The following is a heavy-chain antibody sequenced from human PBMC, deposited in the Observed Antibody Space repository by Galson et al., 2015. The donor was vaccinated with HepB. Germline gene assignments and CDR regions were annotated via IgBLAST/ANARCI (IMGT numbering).Heavy chain of an antibody. Sequence: SVKVSCKASGGTFSSYAISWVRQAPGQGLEWMGRIIPILGIANYAQKFQGRVTITADKSTSTAYMELNSLRSEDTAVYYCAREATVTTALTAYYYYYMDVWGKGTTVTVSS. CDR2: IIPILGIA. CDR3: AREATVTTALTAYYYYYMDV. V-gene: IGHV1-69*04. CDR1: GGTFSSYA. D-gene: IGHD4-11*01. J-gene: IGHJ6*03.